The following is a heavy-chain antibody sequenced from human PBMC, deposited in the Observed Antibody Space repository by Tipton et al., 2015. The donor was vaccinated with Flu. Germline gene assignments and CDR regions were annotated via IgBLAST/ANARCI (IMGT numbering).Heavy chain of an antibody. J-gene: IGHJ6*02. Sequence: SLRLSCAASGFTVSSKYMGWVRQAPGKGLQWVSVIYRGGTTYVADSVKGRCTTSRDNRRNSLYLQMNSLRLEDTALYYCATEVAWQGGGYYGMDVWGQGTTVTVS. CDR3: ATEVAWQGGGYYGMDV. D-gene: IGHD1-26*01. V-gene: IGHV3-53*05. CDR1: GFTVSSKY. CDR2: IYRGGTT.